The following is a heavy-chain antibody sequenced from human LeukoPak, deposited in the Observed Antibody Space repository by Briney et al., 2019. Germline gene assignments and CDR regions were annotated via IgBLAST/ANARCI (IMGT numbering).Heavy chain of an antibody. V-gene: IGHV3-30*04. D-gene: IGHD3-3*01. Sequence: GGSLRLSCAASGFTFSSYAMHWVRQAPGKGLEWVAVISYDGSNKYYADSAKGRFTISRDNSKNTLYLQMNSLRAEDTAVYYCARDDFWSGYGYWGQGTLVTVSS. J-gene: IGHJ4*02. CDR3: ARDDFWSGYGY. CDR1: GFTFSSYA. CDR2: ISYDGSNK.